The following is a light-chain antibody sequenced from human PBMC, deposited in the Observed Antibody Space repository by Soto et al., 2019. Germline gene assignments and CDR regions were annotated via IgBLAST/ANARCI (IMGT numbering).Light chain of an antibody. CDR3: QQYNDWPPYT. J-gene: IGKJ2*01. V-gene: IGKV3-15*01. CDR2: GAS. Sequence: EFVLTQSPGTLSLSPGERATLSCRASQSVSSRYLAWYQQKPGQAPRLLIYGASTRATGIPARFSGSGSGTEFTLTISSLQSEDFAVYYCQQYNDWPPYTFGQGTKLEIK. CDR1: QSVSSRY.